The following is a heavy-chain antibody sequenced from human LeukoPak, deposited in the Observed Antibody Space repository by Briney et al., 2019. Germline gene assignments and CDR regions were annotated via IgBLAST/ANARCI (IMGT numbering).Heavy chain of an antibody. J-gene: IGHJ6*02. CDR3: AKLPKPPLTRSAGSYSSGRYVVDV. V-gene: IGHV3-30*02. CDR2: IRYGGSNK. CDR1: GFTFSSYG. Sequence: PGGSLRLSCAASGFTFSSYGMHWVRQAPGKGLEWVAFIRYGGSNKYYADSVKGRFTISRDNSKNTLYLQMNSLRAEDTAVYYCAKLPKPPLTRSAGSYSSGRYVVDVWGQGTTVTVSS. D-gene: IGHD6-19*01.